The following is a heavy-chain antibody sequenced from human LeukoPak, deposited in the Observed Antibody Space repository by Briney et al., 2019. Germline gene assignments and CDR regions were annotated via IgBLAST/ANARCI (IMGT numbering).Heavy chain of an antibody. Sequence: SETLSLTCTVSGGSISSYYWSWIRQPPGKGLEWIGYFYYSGSTNYNPSLKSRVTISVDTSKNQFSLKLSSVTAADTAVYYCASLWFGEFHYWGQGTLVTVSS. CDR2: FYYSGST. D-gene: IGHD3-10*01. CDR3: ASLWFGEFHY. J-gene: IGHJ4*02. CDR1: GGSISSYY. V-gene: IGHV4-59*01.